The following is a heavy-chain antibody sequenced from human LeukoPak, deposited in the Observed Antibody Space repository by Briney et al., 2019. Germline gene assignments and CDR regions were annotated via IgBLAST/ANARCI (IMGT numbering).Heavy chain of an antibody. CDR1: GFTFSSYS. CDR3: ARERSYPDY. D-gene: IGHD1-26*01. V-gene: IGHV3-48*01. Sequence: GGSLRLSCAASGFTFSSYSMNWVRQAPGKGLEWVSYISSSSSTIYYADSVKGRFTISRDNAKNSLYLKMNSLRAEDTAVYYCARERSYPDYWGQGTLVTVSS. CDR2: ISSSSSTI. J-gene: IGHJ4*02.